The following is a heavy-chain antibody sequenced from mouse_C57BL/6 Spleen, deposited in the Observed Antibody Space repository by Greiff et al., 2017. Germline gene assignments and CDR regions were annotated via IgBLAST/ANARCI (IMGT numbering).Heavy chain of an antibody. CDR1: GYAFSSSW. CDR3: ANYYGSVDY. CDR2: IYPGDGDT. D-gene: IGHD1-1*01. J-gene: IGHJ2*01. V-gene: IGHV1-82*01. Sequence: VKLQESGPELVKPGASVKISCKASGYAFSSSWMNWVKQRPGKGLEWIGRIYPGDGDTNYNGKFKGKATLTADKSSSTAYMQLSSLTSEDSAVYFCANYYGSVDYWGQGTTLTVSS.